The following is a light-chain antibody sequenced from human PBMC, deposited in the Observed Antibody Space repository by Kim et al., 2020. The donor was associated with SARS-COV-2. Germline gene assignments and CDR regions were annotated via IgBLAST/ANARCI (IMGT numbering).Light chain of an antibody. Sequence: DIQMTQSPSSLAASVGDRVTIACRASQSINTYLNWYQQKPGKAPKLLIYAASTLQSGVPSRFSGSGSGTDFTLTISSLQPEDFATYYCQQRHIAPLLTFGGGTKVDIK. V-gene: IGKV1-39*01. CDR1: QSINTY. J-gene: IGKJ4*01. CDR2: AAS. CDR3: QQRHIAPLLT.